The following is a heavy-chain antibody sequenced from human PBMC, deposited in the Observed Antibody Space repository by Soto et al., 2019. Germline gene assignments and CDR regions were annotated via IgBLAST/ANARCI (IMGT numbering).Heavy chain of an antibody. Sequence: QLQLQESGAGLVKPSETLSLTCTVSGGSISSSRYYWGWIRQPPGKGLEWIGSIYYSGSTYYNPSLKSRVTISVDTSKNQFSLKLSAVTAADTAVYYCASEIKIHCSSTSCYEVINDWGQGTLVTVSS. CDR3: ASEIKIHCSSTSCYEVIND. J-gene: IGHJ4*02. D-gene: IGHD2-2*01. CDR1: GGSISSSRYY. V-gene: IGHV4-39*01. CDR2: IYYSGST.